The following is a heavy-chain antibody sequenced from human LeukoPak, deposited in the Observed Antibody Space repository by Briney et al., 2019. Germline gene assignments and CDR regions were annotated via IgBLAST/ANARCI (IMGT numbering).Heavy chain of an antibody. V-gene: IGHV1-8*01. CDR1: GYTFTSYD. CDR2: MNPNSGNT. Sequence: GASVKVSCKASGYTFTSYDIDWVRQATGQGLEWMGWMNPNSGNTGYAQKFQGRVTMTRNTSISTAYMELSSVRAEDTAVYYCARTYYDFWSGYYPGDYWGQGTLVTVSS. J-gene: IGHJ4*02. D-gene: IGHD3-3*01. CDR3: ARTYYDFWSGYYPGDY.